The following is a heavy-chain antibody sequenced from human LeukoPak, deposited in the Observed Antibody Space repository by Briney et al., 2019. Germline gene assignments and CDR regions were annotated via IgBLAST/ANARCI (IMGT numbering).Heavy chain of an antibody. Sequence: PSETLSLTCTVSGGSISSSSYYWGWIRQPPGKGLEWIGSIYYSGSTYHNPSLKGRVTISVDTSKNQFSLKLSSVTAADTAVYYCARGRWFGDYWGQGTLVTVSS. CDR2: IYYSGST. CDR1: GGSISSSSYY. V-gene: IGHV4-39*07. J-gene: IGHJ4*02. CDR3: ARGRWFGDY. D-gene: IGHD3-10*01.